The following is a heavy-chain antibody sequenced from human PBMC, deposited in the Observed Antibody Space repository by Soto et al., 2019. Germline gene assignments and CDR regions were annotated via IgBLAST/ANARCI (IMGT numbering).Heavy chain of an antibody. CDR2: TYYKSRWFN. CDR3: SRGSWDDVSGHYYMDV. D-gene: IGHD5-12*01. CDR1: GDSVSSNSAG. Sequence: QTLSLTCAISGDSVSSNSAGWNWVRQTPSRGFEWLGRTYYKSRWFNNYAVSVKSRITINPDTSQNQFSLHLDSVTPEDTAVYFCSRGSWDDVSGHYYMDVWGKGTTVTVSS. V-gene: IGHV6-1*01. J-gene: IGHJ6*03.